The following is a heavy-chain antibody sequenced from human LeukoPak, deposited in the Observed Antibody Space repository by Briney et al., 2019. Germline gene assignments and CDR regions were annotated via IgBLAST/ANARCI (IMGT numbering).Heavy chain of an antibody. CDR3: ASLTYDSSGYYSY. J-gene: IGHJ4*02. D-gene: IGHD3-22*01. CDR2: IYYSGST. Sequence: SETLSLTCTVSGGSISRGTYYWGWIRQPPGKGLEWLGSIYYSGSTHHNPSLKSRGTISVDTSKNQFSLKLSSVTAADTAVYYCASLTYDSSGYYSYWGQGTLVTVSS. CDR1: GGSISRGTYY. V-gene: IGHV4-39*07.